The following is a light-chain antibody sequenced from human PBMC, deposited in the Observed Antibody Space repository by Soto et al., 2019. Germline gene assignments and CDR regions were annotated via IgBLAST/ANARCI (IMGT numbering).Light chain of an antibody. CDR2: GAS. J-gene: IGKJ1*01. Sequence: IVLTQSPGTLSLSPGERATLSCRASQSVSSSYLAWYQQKPGQAPRLLIYGASSRATGIPDRFSGSGSGTVFTLSISSLKPEDFAVYYCHQYGNSLWTFGQGTKVEI. CDR1: QSVSSSY. CDR3: HQYGNSLWT. V-gene: IGKV3-20*01.